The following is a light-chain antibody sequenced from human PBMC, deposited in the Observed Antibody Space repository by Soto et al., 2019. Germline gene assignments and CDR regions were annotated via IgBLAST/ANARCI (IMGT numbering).Light chain of an antibody. V-gene: IGLV1-47*01. CDR1: SSDIGTNY. CDR2: RNN. Sequence: QSVRTQPPSASGTPGQRVTISCSGSSSDIGTNYVYWYQQLPGAAPKLLIYRNNQRPSGVPDRFSGSKSGTSASLAISGLRSEDEAEYHCAGWDDSLSGFYVFGTGTKVTVL. J-gene: IGLJ1*01. CDR3: AGWDDSLSGFYV.